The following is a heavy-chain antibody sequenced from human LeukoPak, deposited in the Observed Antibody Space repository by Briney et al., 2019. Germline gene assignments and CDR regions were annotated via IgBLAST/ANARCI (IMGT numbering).Heavy chain of an antibody. CDR3: ARRGAAGTYYFDY. V-gene: IGHV3-23*01. J-gene: IGHJ4*02. CDR1: GFTFSSYV. CDR2: ISGSGGGT. D-gene: IGHD6-13*01. Sequence: GGSLRLSCAASGFTFSSYVMSWVRQAPGKGLEWVSAISGSGGGTYYAGSVKGRFTISRDNSKNTLYLQTNSLRAEDTAVYYCARRGAAGTYYFDYWGQGTLVTVSS.